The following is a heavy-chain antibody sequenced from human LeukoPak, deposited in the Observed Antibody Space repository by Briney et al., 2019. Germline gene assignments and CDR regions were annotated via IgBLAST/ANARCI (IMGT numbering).Heavy chain of an antibody. J-gene: IGHJ4*02. CDR2: ISGSGGST. CDR3: ATTSLLTGYFDY. D-gene: IGHD3-9*01. Sequence: GGSLRLSCAASGFTLSSYAMSWVRQAPGKGLEWVSAISGSGGSTYYAESVKGRFTISRDNSKNTLYLQMNSLRAEHTAVYYCATTSLLTGYFDYWGQGTLDTVSS. V-gene: IGHV3-23*01. CDR1: GFTLSSYA.